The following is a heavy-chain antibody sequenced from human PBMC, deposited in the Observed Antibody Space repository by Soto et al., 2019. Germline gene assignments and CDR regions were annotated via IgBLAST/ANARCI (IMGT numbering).Heavy chain of an antibody. CDR3: ARGGEVVVIPYYFDY. CDR2: IYYSGST. Sequence: SETLSLTCTVSGGSVSSGSYYWSWIRQPPGKGLEWIGYIYYSGSTNYNPSLKSRVTISVDTSKNQFSLKLSSVTAADTAVYYCARGGEVVVIPYYFDYWGQGTLVTSP. CDR1: GGSVSSGSYY. J-gene: IGHJ4*02. V-gene: IGHV4-61*01. D-gene: IGHD3-22*01.